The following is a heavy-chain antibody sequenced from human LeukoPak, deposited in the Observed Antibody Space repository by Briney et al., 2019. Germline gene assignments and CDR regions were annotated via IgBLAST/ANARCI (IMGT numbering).Heavy chain of an antibody. Sequence: SETLSLTCTVSGGSISSYYWSWIRQPPGKGLEWIGYIYHSGSTYYNPSLKSRVTISVDRSKNQFSLKLSSVTAADTAVYYCARTSDSSGYGNWSDPWGQGTLVTVSS. D-gene: IGHD3-22*01. CDR3: ARTSDSSGYGNWSDP. CDR2: IYHSGST. V-gene: IGHV4-59*12. J-gene: IGHJ5*02. CDR1: GGSISSYY.